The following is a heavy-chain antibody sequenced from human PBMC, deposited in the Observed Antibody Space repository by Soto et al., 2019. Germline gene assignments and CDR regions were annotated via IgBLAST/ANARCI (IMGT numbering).Heavy chain of an antibody. CDR1: GYSFTKYA. Sequence: QVQFVQSGAEVKKPGASVKVSCKASGYSFTKYAMHWVRQAPGQRLEWIGWINTANGNRKYSQQFQGRVTIARDTPATTVYMELSSLTSEDTAVYYCARETVESEYDILTGYPLDIWGQGTMVIVSS. CDR2: INTANGNR. J-gene: IGHJ3*02. V-gene: IGHV1-3*04. CDR3: ARETVESEYDILTGYPLDI. D-gene: IGHD3-9*01.